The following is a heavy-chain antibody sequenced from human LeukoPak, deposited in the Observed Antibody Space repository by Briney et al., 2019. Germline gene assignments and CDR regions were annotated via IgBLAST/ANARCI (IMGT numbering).Heavy chain of an antibody. Sequence: GGSLRLSCAASGFTFSNYWMSWVRQAPGKGLEWVANIRQDGSEKYYVDSVTGRFTISRDNAKNSLYLQMNSLRAEDTAVYYCARWATSYDFWGQGTLVTVSS. D-gene: IGHD3-10*01. CDR3: ARWATSYDF. J-gene: IGHJ4*02. V-gene: IGHV3-7*01. CDR1: GFTFSNYW. CDR2: IRQDGSEK.